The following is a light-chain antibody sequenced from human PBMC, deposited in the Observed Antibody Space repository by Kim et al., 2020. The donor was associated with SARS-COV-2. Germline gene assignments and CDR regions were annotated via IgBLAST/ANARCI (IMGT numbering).Light chain of an antibody. V-gene: IGLV1-44*01. J-gene: IGLJ1*01. CDR2: NDN. CDR1: SSSIGSNT. CDR3: TSWDDSLSGYV. Sequence: QSLLTQSPSASGTPGQRVTISCSGSSSSIGSNTVNWYKQVPGTAPKLLIYNDNQRPSGVPDRFSGSKSGSSASLAISGLQSEDEADYYCTSWDDSLSGYVFGTGTKVTVL.